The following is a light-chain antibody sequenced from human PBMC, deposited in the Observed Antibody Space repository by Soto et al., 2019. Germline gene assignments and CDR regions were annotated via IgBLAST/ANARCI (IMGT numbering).Light chain of an antibody. V-gene: IGLV1-47*01. CDR2: RYN. CDR1: SSNIGSNY. CDR3: AAWDDSLSGYV. Sequence: SVLTQPPSASGTPGQRVTISCSGSSSNIGSNYVYWYQQLPGTAPKLLIYRYNQRPSGVPDRFSGSKSGTSASLAISGLRSEDEADYYCAAWDDSLSGYVFGTGTKVTVL. J-gene: IGLJ1*01.